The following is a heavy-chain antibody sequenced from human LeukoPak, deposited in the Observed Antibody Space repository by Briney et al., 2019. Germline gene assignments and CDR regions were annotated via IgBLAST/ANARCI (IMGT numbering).Heavy chain of an antibody. D-gene: IGHD5-12*01. CDR1: GGSFSGYY. Sequence: SETLSLTCAVYGGSFSGYYWSWIRQPPGKGLEWIGEINHSGSTNYNPSLKSRVTISVDTSKNQFSLKLSSVTAADTAVYYCASSSDIVATIGDSWGQGTLVTVSS. V-gene: IGHV4-34*01. CDR3: ASSSDIVATIGDS. J-gene: IGHJ4*02. CDR2: INHSGST.